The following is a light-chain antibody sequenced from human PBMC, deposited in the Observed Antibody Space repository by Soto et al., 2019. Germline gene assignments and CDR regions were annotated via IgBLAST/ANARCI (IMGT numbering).Light chain of an antibody. Sequence: QSVLTQARSASGAPGQRVTMSCSGSSSNIGTNTVNWYQQLPGTPPKFLIYDNYRRPSGVPDRFSGSQSGTSASLAISGLQSEDEADYYCAAWDDSLNRPVFGGGTKLTVL. CDR2: DNY. J-gene: IGLJ2*01. CDR1: SSNIGTNT. CDR3: AAWDDSLNRPV. V-gene: IGLV1-44*01.